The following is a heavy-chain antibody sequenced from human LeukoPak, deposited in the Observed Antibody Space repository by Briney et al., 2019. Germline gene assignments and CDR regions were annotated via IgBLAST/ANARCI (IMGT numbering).Heavy chain of an antibody. D-gene: IGHD6-19*01. V-gene: IGHV3-21*01. J-gene: IGHJ4*02. CDR3: ARDLPQWLVPGYFDY. Sequence: GGSLRLSCAASGFTFSSYSMNWVRQAPGKGLEWVSSISSSSSYIYYADSVKGRFTISRDNAKNSLYLQMNSLRAEDTAMYYCARDLPQWLVPGYFDYWGQGTLVTVSS. CDR1: GFTFSSYS. CDR2: ISSSSSYI.